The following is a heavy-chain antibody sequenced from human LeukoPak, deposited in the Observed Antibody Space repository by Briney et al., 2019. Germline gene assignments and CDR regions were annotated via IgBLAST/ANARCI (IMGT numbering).Heavy chain of an antibody. CDR1: GYTFTSYY. CDR3: ARAVNIDY. CDR2: INPSGRST. J-gene: IGHJ4*02. D-gene: IGHD1/OR15-1a*01. Sequence: ASVKVSCKASGYTFTSYYMHWVRQAPGQGLEWMGIINPSGRSTSYAQKFQGRVTMTRDMSTSTVYMELSRLRSDDTAVYYCARAVNIDYWGQETLVTVSS. V-gene: IGHV1-46*01.